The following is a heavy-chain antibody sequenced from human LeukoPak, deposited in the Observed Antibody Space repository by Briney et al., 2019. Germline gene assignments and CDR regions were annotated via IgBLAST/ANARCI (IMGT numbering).Heavy chain of an antibody. D-gene: IGHD2-15*01. CDR1: GYTFTSYG. CDR3: ARDAGYCSGGSCPVDY. CDR2: ISAYNGNT. J-gene: IGHJ4*02. V-gene: IGHV1-18*01. Sequence: ASVKVSCKASGYTFTSYGISGVRQAPGQGLEGMGWISAYNGNTNYAQKLQGRVTMTTDTSTSTAYMELRSLRSDDTAVYYCARDAGYCSGGSCPVDYWGQGTLVTVSS.